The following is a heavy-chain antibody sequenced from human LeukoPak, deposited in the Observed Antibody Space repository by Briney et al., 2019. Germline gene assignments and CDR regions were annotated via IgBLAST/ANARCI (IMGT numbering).Heavy chain of an antibody. D-gene: IGHD2-2*01. CDR2: ISKDGGST. J-gene: IGHJ4*02. CDR1: GLTFSEYW. V-gene: IGHV3-74*03. CDR3: TSSIGTYDY. Sequence: GGSLRLSCAVSGLTFSEYWMHWVRQDAGKGLVWVAGISKDGGSTEYADFVKGRGTISRDNAKNTLYLQMNSLTVDDTAVYYCTSSIGTYDYWGLGAQVTVSS.